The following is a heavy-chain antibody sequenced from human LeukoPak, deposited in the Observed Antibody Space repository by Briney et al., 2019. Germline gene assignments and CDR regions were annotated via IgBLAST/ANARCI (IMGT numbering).Heavy chain of an antibody. V-gene: IGHV3-23*01. D-gene: IGHD3-10*01. CDR3: AKRYYGSETYFALDI. J-gene: IGHJ3*02. CDR1: GFTFSNYG. Sequence: HPGGSLRLSCAASGFTFSNYGMYWVRQAPGEGLEWVSAVTGGGTGTYYADSVKGRFTISRDNSKNTLYLQMNSLRAEDTAVYFCAKRYYGSETYFALDIWGQGTVVTVSS. CDR2: VTGGGTGT.